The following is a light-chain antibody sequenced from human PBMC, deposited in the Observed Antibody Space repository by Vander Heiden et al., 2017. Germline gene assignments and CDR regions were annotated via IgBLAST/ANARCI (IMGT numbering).Light chain of an antibody. Sequence: DIQMGHSPASLSASVGDSVTITCRASRTVRSYVNWYQQRPGAAPRLLIYSASNLQSGVPSRFSGSGFGTGFTLSISSLQPEDFATYYCHQSHSSPFTFGPGTTVDIK. V-gene: IGKV1-39*01. J-gene: IGKJ3*01. CDR2: SAS. CDR1: RTVRSY. CDR3: HQSHSSPFT.